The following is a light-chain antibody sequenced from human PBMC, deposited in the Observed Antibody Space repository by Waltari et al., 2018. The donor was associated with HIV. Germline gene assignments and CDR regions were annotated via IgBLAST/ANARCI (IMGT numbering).Light chain of an antibody. CDR1: NSDIGTYNY. V-gene: IGLV2-14*03. J-gene: IGLJ2*01. Sequence: QSALTQPASVSGSPGQSITISCTGTNSDIGTYNYVSWYQQQSGKAPSLLISEVNNRPSGVSNRFSGSKAGNPASLSISGLQAEDEGKYYCSSYTATKILVFGGGTDVTVL. CDR2: EVN. CDR3: SSYTATKILV.